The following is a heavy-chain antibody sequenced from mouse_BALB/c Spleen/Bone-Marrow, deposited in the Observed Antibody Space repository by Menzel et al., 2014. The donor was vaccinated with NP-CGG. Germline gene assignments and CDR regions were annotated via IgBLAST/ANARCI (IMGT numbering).Heavy chain of an antibody. D-gene: IGHD4-1*01. CDR3: ARELTGPRFAY. CDR1: GYSITSGYY. J-gene: IGHJ3*01. CDR2: ISYDGNN. V-gene: IGHV3-6*02. Sequence: EVQLQQSGPGLVKPSQSLSLTCSVTGYSITSGYYCNWIRQFPGNKLEWMGYISYDGNNNYSPSLKNRISITRDTSKNQFFLKLNSVTIEDTATYYCARELTGPRFAYWGQGTLVTVSA.